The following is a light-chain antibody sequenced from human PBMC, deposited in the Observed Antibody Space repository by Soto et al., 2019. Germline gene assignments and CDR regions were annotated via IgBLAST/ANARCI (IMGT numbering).Light chain of an antibody. CDR1: SSNIGAGYD. CDR3: QSYGSSLSVV. Sequence: QSVLTQPPSVSGAPGQRVTISCTGSSSNIGAGYDVHWYQQLPGTAPKLLIYGNSNRPSGVPDRFSGSKSGTSASLAITGRQAEDEADYYCQSYGSSLSVVFGGGTQLTVL. J-gene: IGLJ2*01. CDR2: GNS. V-gene: IGLV1-40*01.